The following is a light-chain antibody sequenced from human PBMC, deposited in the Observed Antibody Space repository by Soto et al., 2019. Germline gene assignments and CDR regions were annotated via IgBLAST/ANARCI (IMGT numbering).Light chain of an antibody. CDR1: QSVSTN. CDR2: TTS. V-gene: IGKV3-15*01. CDR3: QQYNDWPYT. J-gene: IGKJ2*01. Sequence: EIVMTQSPATLSVSPGERATLSCRASQSVSTNLAWYQQKPGQAPRLLIYTTSTRATGIPARFSGSRSGTEFTLTISSLQSEDFAVYYCQQYNDWPYTVGQGTKLEIK.